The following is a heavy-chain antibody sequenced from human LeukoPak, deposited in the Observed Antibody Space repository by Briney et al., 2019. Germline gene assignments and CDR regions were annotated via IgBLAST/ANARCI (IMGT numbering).Heavy chain of an antibody. V-gene: IGHV3-66*01. J-gene: IGHJ2*01. Sequence: PGGSLRLSCAASEFSVGSNYMTWVRQAPGKGLEWVSLIYSGGSTYYADSVKGRFTISRDNSKNTLYLQMNSLRAEDTAVYYCARAPVYYDESSGYLKISNWYFDLWGRGTLVTVSS. CDR3: ARAPVYYDESSGYLKISNWYFDL. CDR1: EFSVGSNY. D-gene: IGHD3-22*01. CDR2: IYSGGST.